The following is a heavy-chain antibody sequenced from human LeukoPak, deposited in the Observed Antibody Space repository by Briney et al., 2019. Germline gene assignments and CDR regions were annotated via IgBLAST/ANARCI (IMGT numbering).Heavy chain of an antibody. V-gene: IGHV3-9*01. CDR3: ANDIGPILLCGSNAFDI. CDR1: GFTFDDDA. J-gene: IGHJ3*02. Sequence: GGSLRLSCAASGFTFDDDAMHWVRQAPGKGLEWVSGISWNSGSIGYADSVKGRFTISRDNAKNSLYLQMNSLRAEDTALYYCANDIGPILLCGSNAFDIWGQGTMVTVSS. D-gene: IGHD3-10*01. CDR2: ISWNSGSI.